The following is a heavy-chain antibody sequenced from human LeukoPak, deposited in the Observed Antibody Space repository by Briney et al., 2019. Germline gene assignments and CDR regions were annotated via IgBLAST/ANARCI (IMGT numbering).Heavy chain of an antibody. D-gene: IGHD3-10*01. Sequence: GESLKISCKGSGYSFTSYWIGWVRQMPGKGLEWMGIIYPGDSDTRYSPSFQGQVTISADKSISTAYLQWSSLKAADTAIYYCAARITMVRRVLPDDAFDIWGQGTMVTVSS. CDR3: AARITMVRRVLPDDAFDI. CDR2: IYPGDSDT. J-gene: IGHJ3*02. V-gene: IGHV5-51*01. CDR1: GYSFTSYW.